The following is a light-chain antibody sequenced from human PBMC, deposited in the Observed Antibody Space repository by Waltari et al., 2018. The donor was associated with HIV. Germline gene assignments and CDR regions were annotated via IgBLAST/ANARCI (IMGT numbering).Light chain of an antibody. V-gene: IGLV1-51*01. J-gene: IGLJ3*02. CDR2: DND. CDR3: GTWDRSLGGGV. Sequence: QSVLTQPPSVSPAPGQKVAIPCSVSSPNIGTDSFSSYQHVPGSAPKLLIYDNDKRPSGTPDRFSGSKSGTSATLDITGLQTGDGADYYCGTWDRSLGGGVFGGGTKLTVL. CDR1: SPNIGTDS.